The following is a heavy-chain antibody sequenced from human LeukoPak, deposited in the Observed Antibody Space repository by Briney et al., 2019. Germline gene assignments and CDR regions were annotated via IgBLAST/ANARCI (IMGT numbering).Heavy chain of an antibody. CDR3: AKDTAIQFLEPAF. D-gene: IGHD3-3*01. J-gene: IGHJ4*02. CDR2: IWFDGSVK. CDR1: GFTFNTHD. V-gene: IGHV3-33*06. Sequence: GGSLRLSCAASGFTFNTHDMHWVRQAPGKGLEWVAAIWFDGSVKHYSDAVKGRFTISRDNSLDTLYLQMNSLRVEDTAMYYCAKDTAIQFLEPAFWGQGTLVTVSS.